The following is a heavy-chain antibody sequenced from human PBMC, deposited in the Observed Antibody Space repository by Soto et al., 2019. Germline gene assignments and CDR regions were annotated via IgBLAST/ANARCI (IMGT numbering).Heavy chain of an antibody. CDR3: AHLVVAGLTYYFDY. J-gene: IGHJ4*02. CDR2: IYWDDDK. V-gene: IGHV2-5*02. D-gene: IGHD2-15*01. Sequence: QITLKASGPTLVKPTQTLTLTCTSSGFPLSTSSVGVGWIRHPPGKSPEWRAFIYWDDDKRSSPSLKSSLTITKDTSKNQVVLAMTNMDPVDTATYYCAHLVVAGLTYYFDYWGQGTLVTVSS. CDR1: GFPLSTSSVG.